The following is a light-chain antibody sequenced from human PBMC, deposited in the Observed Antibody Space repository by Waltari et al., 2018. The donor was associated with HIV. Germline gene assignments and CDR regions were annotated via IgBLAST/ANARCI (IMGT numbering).Light chain of an antibody. J-gene: IGKJ1*01. Sequence: DIQMTQSPSSLSASVGDRVTIGCRASQGITNYLAWYQQKPGEVPKLLIYGASTLQSGGPSGFSGSRSGTEFTLTVSSLQPEEFATYYCLQYNSFPRTFGQGTKVEIK. CDR3: LQYNSFPRT. V-gene: IGKV1-27*01. CDR1: QGITNY. CDR2: GAS.